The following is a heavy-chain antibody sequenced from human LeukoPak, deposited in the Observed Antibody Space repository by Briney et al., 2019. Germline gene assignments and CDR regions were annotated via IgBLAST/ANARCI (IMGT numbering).Heavy chain of an antibody. J-gene: IGHJ4*02. Sequence: PGGSLRLSCAASGFTFSSYGMHWVRQAPGKGLEWVAVISYDGSNKYYADSVKGRFTISRDNSKNTLYLQMNSLRAEDTAVYYCAKDHGDTAMGTHWGQGTLVTVSS. D-gene: IGHD5-18*01. V-gene: IGHV3-30*18. CDR3: AKDHGDTAMGTH. CDR2: ISYDGSNK. CDR1: GFTFSSYG.